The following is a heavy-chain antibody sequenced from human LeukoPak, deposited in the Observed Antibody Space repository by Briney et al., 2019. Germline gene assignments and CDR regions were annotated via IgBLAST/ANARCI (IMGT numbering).Heavy chain of an antibody. J-gene: IGHJ6*02. CDR2: INHSGST. D-gene: IGHD2-15*01. CDR3: ASGGYYYYYGMDV. CDR1: GGSFSGYY. V-gene: IGHV4-34*01. Sequence: SETLSLTCAVYGGSFSGYYWSWIRQPPGKGLEWIGEINHSGSTNYNPSLKSRVTISVDTSKNQFSLKLSSVTAADTAVYYCASGGYYYYYGMDVWGQGTMVPVSS.